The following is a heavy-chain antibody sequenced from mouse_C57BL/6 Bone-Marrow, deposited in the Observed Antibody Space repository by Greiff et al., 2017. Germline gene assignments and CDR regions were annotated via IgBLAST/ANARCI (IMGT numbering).Heavy chain of an antibody. D-gene: IGHD1-1*01. J-gene: IGHJ3*01. V-gene: IGHV1-50*01. CDR1: GYTFTSYW. CDR2: IDPSDSYT. CDR3: ARNLYYYGSSYGFAY. Sequence: VQLQQPGAELVKPGASVKLSCKASGYTFTSYWMQWVKQRPGQGLEWIGEIDPSDSYTNYNQKFKGKATLTVDTSSSTAYMQLSSLTSEDSAVYYCARNLYYYGSSYGFAYWGQGTLVTVSA.